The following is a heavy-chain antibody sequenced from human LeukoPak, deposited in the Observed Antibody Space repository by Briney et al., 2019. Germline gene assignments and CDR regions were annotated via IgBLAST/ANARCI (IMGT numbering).Heavy chain of an antibody. J-gene: IGHJ5*02. CDR1: GYSISSGFY. D-gene: IGHD6-6*01. V-gene: IGHV4-38-2*02. Sequence: PSQTLSLTCNVSGYSISSGFYWAWIRQPPGKGLEWIGTMYHSGTRFYKTSLKRRATISVDTSKNQFSLKLSSVTAADTAVYYCARVGSIAGRRFDPWGQGTLVIVSS. CDR3: ARVGSIAGRRFDP. CDR2: MYHSGTR.